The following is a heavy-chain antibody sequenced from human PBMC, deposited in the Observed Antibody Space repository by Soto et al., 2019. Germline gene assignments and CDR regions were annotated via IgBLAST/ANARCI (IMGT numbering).Heavy chain of an antibody. Sequence: GASVKVSCKASGYTFTSYGISWVRQAPGQGLEWMGWISAYNGNTNYAQKLQGRVTMTTDTSTSTAYMELRSLRSDDTAVYYCAREGYCSSTSCPGAAFDIWGQGTMVTVSS. CDR1: GYTFTSYG. J-gene: IGHJ3*02. CDR2: ISAYNGNT. CDR3: AREGYCSSTSCPGAAFDI. D-gene: IGHD2-2*01. V-gene: IGHV1-18*01.